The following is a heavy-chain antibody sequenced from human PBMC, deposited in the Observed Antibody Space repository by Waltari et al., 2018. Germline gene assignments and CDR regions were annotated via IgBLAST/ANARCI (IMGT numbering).Heavy chain of an antibody. CDR3: ALAVAGPYYFDY. CDR2: IYWNDDK. CDR1: GFSLSTSGVG. Sequence: QITLKESGPTLVKPTQTLTLTCPFSGFSLSTSGVGVGWIRQPPGKALEWLALIYWNDDKRYSPSLKSRLTITKDTSKNQVVLTMTNMDPVDTATYYCALAVAGPYYFDYWGQGTLVTVSS. D-gene: IGHD6-19*01. V-gene: IGHV2-5*01. J-gene: IGHJ4*02.